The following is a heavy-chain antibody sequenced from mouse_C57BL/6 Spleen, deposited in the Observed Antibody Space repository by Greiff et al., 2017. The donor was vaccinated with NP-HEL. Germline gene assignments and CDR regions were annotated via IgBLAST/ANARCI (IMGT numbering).Heavy chain of an antibody. Sequence: QVQLQQSGAELVKPGASVKLSCKASGYTFTSYWMHWVKQRPGQGLEWIGMIHPNSGSTNYNEKFKSKATLTVDKSSSTAYMQLSSLTSEDSAVYYCARSHYYGSSWFAYWGQGTLVTVSA. CDR1: GYTFTSYW. CDR2: IHPNSGST. J-gene: IGHJ3*01. V-gene: IGHV1-64*01. CDR3: ARSHYYGSSWFAY. D-gene: IGHD1-1*01.